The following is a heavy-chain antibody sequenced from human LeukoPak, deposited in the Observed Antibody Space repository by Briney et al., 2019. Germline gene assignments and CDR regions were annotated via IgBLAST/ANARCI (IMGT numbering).Heavy chain of an antibody. CDR2: ISYDGSNK. CDR3: AKVQYYYDSSGYYFDY. V-gene: IGHV3-30*18. CDR1: GFTFSSYG. J-gene: IGHJ4*02. Sequence: GGSLRLSCAASGFTFSSYGMHWVGQAQGKRLEGVAVISYDGSNKYYADSVKGRFTISRDNSKNTLYLQMNSLRAEDTAVYYCAKVQYYYDSSGYYFDYWGQGTLVTVSS. D-gene: IGHD3-22*01.